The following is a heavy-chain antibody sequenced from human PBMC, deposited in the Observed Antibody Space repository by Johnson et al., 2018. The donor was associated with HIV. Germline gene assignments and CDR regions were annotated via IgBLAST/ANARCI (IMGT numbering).Heavy chain of an antibody. CDR3: AKDRDYYGSGLI. V-gene: IGHV3-74*01. J-gene: IGHJ3*02. D-gene: IGHD3-10*01. CDR1: GFTFSDHW. CDR2: IHGDGSRT. Sequence: VQLVESGGGLVQPGGSLRLSCGASGFTFSDHWMQWVRQAPGKGLVWVSRIHGDGSRTSYADSVKGRFTIARDNAKNTLFLEMNSLRAEDTAVYYCAKDRDYYGSGLIWGQGTMVTVSS.